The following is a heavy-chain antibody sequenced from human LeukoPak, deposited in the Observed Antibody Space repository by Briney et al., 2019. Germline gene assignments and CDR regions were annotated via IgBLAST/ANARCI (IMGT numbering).Heavy chain of an antibody. CDR1: GFTFSSYW. Sequence: PGGSLRLSCAASGFTFSSYWMHWVRQAPGKGLVWVSRINSDGSSTSYADSVKGRFTISRDNAKNSLYLQMNSLRAEDTAVYYCARAKIAAAGYFDYWGQGTLVTVSS. CDR3: ARAKIAAAGYFDY. D-gene: IGHD6-13*01. CDR2: INSDGSST. J-gene: IGHJ4*02. V-gene: IGHV3-74*01.